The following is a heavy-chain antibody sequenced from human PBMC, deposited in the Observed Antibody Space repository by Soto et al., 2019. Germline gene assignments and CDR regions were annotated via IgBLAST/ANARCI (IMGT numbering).Heavy chain of an antibody. D-gene: IGHD3-3*01. J-gene: IGHJ6*03. CDR2: ISGSGGST. CDR3: AKADATGGYDFWSGYNYYYYMDV. CDR1: GFTFSSYA. Sequence: GGSLRLSCAASGFTFSSYAMSWVRQAPGKGLEWVSAISGSGGSTYYADSVKGRFTISRDNSKNTLYLQMNSLRAEDTAVYYCAKADATGGYDFWSGYNYYYYMDVWGKGTTVTVSS. V-gene: IGHV3-23*01.